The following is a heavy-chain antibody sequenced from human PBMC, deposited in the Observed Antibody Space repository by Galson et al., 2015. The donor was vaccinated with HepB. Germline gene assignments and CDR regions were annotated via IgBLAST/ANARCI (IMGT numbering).Heavy chain of an antibody. J-gene: IGHJ6*02. Sequence: SGKVSCKASGYTFTAYSIHWLRQAPGQGLEWMGMINPTGGRTLYGQKFLGRVTMARDTSTSTVYMELSSLKSEDTAVYFCARDPRESGYGMAVWGQGTTVTVSS. V-gene: IGHV1-46*03. CDR1: GYTFTAYS. CDR2: INPTGGRT. CDR3: ARDPRESGYGMAV.